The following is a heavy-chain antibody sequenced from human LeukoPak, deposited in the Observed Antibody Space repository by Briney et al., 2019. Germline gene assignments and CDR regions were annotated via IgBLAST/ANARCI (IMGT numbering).Heavy chain of an antibody. D-gene: IGHD3-22*01. CDR2: TYYSGST. CDR1: GGSISSSSYY. J-gene: IGHJ4*02. CDR3: AKDLERYYYDSSGRIGMFDY. V-gene: IGHV4-39*02. Sequence: SETLSLTCTVSGGSISSSSYYWGWIRQPPGKGLEWIGSTYYSGSTYYNPSLKSRVTISVDTSKNQFSLKLSSVTAADTAVYYCAKDLERYYYDSSGRIGMFDYWGQGTLVTVSS.